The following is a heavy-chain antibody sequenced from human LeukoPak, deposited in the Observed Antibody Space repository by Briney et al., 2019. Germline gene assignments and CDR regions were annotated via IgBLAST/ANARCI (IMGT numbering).Heavy chain of an antibody. CDR1: VGSNIGRNYY. CDR2: IFHIGTT. J-gene: IGHJ4*02. Sequence: SETLPLTCSVSVGSNIGRNYYWGWIREPPGKALEGIGGIFHIGTTYYSRCLKSRVCISVDTSKTHSSLRLSSVTAADTAIYYCATPGLLTAYSIFWSVYLGIDYWGLGTRVTVSS. D-gene: IGHD3-3*01. CDR3: ATPGLLTAYSIFWSVYLGIDY. V-gene: IGHV4-39*02.